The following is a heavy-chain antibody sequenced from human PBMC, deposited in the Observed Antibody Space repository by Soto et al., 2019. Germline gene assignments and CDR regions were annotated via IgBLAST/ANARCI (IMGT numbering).Heavy chain of an antibody. CDR1: GSSATAYY. V-gene: IGHV4-34*01. Sequence: SETLSLTCAPSGSSATAYYWTWIRQPPGEGLEWIGEINNRGNTNYNPSLKSRVTISLDTSKTQFSLKVESVTAADTAVYYCLLVTYSGMDVWGQGTTVTVSS. CDR3: LLVTYSGMDV. D-gene: IGHD5-18*01. CDR2: INNRGNT. J-gene: IGHJ6*02.